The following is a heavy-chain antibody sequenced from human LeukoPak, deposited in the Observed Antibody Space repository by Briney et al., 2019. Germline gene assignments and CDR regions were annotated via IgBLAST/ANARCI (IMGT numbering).Heavy chain of an antibody. D-gene: IGHD3-3*01. CDR1: GFTLSSYS. V-gene: IGHV3-21*01. J-gene: IGHJ4*02. CDR2: ISSSSSYI. CDR3: ARVGYDFWSGYVY. Sequence: PGGSLRLSCAASGFTLSSYSMNWVRQAPGKGLEWVSSISSSSSYIYYADSVKGRFTISRDNAKNSLYLQMNSLRAEDTAVYYCARVGYDFWSGYVYWGQGTLVTVSS.